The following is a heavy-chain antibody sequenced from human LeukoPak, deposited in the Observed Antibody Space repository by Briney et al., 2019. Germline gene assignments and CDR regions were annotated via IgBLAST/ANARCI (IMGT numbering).Heavy chain of an antibody. Sequence: GGSLRLSCAASGFTFSSYAMSWVRQAPGKGLEWVSAISGSGGSTYYADSVKGRFTISRDNSKNTLYPQMNSLRAEDTAVYYCAKSPYSGSYSWVDYWGQGTLVTVSS. V-gene: IGHV3-23*01. D-gene: IGHD1-26*01. CDR1: GFTFSSYA. J-gene: IGHJ4*02. CDR3: AKSPYSGSYSWVDY. CDR2: ISGSGGST.